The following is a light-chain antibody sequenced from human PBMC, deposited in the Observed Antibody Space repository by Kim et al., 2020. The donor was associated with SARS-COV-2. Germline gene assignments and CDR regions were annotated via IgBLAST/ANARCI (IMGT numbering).Light chain of an antibody. V-gene: IGLV3-19*01. CDR2: GKN. Sequence: SSELTQEPAVSVALGQTVRITCQGDSLRSYYATWYQQKPGQAPILVIYGKNNRPSGIPDRFSGSSSGNTASLTITGTQAGDEADYYCNSLDINDHVVFGG. CDR1: SLRSYY. J-gene: IGLJ2*01. CDR3: NSLDINDHVV.